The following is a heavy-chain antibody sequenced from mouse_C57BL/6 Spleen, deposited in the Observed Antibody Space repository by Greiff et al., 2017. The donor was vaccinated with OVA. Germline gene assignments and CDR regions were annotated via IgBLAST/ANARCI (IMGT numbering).Heavy chain of an antibody. CDR1: GFTFSSYT. CDR2: ISGGGGNT. J-gene: IGHJ1*03. V-gene: IGHV5-9*01. Sequence: DVKLVESGGGLVKPGGSLKLSCAASGFTFSSYTMSWVRQTPEKRLEWVATISGGGGNTYYPDSVKGRFTISRDNAKNTLYLQMSSLRSEDTALYYCARHPSYYYGSSYWYFDVWGTGTTVTVSS. CDR3: ARHPSYYYGSSYWYFDV. D-gene: IGHD1-1*01.